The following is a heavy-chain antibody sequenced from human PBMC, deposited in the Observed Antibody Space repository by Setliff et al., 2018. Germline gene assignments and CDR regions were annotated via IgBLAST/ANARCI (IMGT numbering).Heavy chain of an antibody. CDR1: GYTFTSYA. Sequence: GASVKVSCKASGYTFTSYAMHWVRQAPGQRLEWMGWINAGNGNTKYSQKFQGRVTITRDTSASTAYMELSSLRSEDTAVYYCARDPRQNDNFWSGYYYYYYYGMDVWGQGTTVTVS. V-gene: IGHV1-3*01. D-gene: IGHD3-3*01. CDR2: INAGNGNT. J-gene: IGHJ6*02. CDR3: ARDPRQNDNFWSGYYYYYYYGMDV.